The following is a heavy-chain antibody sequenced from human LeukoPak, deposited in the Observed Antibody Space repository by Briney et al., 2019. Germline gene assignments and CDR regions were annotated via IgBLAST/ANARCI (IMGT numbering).Heavy chain of an antibody. CDR2: ISAYNGNE. CDR3: ARGGIYCSGGSCYSEPLPLDY. CDR1: GYTFTSYG. Sequence: ASVKVSCKASGYTFTSYGISWVRQAPGQGLEWMGWISAYNGNENYAQKLQGRVTMTTDTSTSTAYMELRSLRSDDTAVYYCARGGIYCSGGSCYSEPLPLDYWGQGTLVTVSS. D-gene: IGHD2-15*01. J-gene: IGHJ4*02. V-gene: IGHV1-18*04.